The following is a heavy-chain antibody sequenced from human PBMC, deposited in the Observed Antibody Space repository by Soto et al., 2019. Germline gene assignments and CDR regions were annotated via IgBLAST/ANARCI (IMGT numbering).Heavy chain of an antibody. J-gene: IGHJ6*02. V-gene: IGHV1-18*01. Sequence: ASVKVSCKASGYTFTTYDISWVRQAPGQGLEWMGRISTYNGNTNYPQSLQGRLTLTTDTSTTTACMELRSLRSDDTAVYYCARDPYHVLMVNAPNLYXMDVWGQGTTVTVSS. CDR3: ARDPYHVLMVNAPNLYXMDV. CDR1: GYTFTTYD. CDR2: ISTYNGNT. D-gene: IGHD2-8*01.